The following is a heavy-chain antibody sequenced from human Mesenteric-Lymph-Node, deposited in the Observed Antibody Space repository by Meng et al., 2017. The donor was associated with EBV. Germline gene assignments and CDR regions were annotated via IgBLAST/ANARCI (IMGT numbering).Heavy chain of an antibody. D-gene: IGHD3-3*01. CDR3: ARQGTLDFWSGYYNWFDP. CDR2: IYYSGSA. V-gene: IGHV4-39*01. J-gene: IGHJ5*02. Sequence: QLQLQESGPGLVKPSETLSLTCTVSGGSISGGSYYWGWIRQPPGKGLEWIGSIYYSGSAYHNPSLKSRVTISVDTSKNQFSLKLSSVIAADTAVYYCARQGTLDFWSGYYNWFDPWGQGTLVTVAS. CDR1: GGSISGGSYY.